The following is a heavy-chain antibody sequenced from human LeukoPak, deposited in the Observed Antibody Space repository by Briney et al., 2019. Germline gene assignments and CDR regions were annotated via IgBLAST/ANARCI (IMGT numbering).Heavy chain of an antibody. D-gene: IGHD5-12*01. J-gene: IGHJ4*02. CDR2: IYYSGTT. Sequence: ASETLSLTCTVSGGSISSSSYYWGWIRQPPEKGLEWIGSIYYSGTTYYNPSLKSRVTISVDTSKNQFSLKLSSVTAADTAVYYCARRYIVAGTTYWGQGTLVTVSS. CDR1: GGSISSSSYY. CDR3: ARRYIVAGTTY. V-gene: IGHV4-39*01.